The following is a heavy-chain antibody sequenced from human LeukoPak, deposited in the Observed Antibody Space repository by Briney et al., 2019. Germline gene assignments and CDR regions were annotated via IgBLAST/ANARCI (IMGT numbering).Heavy chain of an antibody. CDR1: GGSISRGDYY. V-gene: IGHV4-30-4*08. D-gene: IGHD3-22*01. CDR3: ARESLYSYDSSGYYSVLSCLDC. CDR2: LYYSGCA. J-gene: IGHJ4*02. Sequence: PSETLSLPCTVSGGSISRGDYYWRWIRQPPGKGLERIGYLYYSGCAYSNPSLKSRVTISVDTSKHQFFLKLSSVTGADTAVYYCARESLYSYDSSGYYSVLSCLDCWGQGTLVTVSS.